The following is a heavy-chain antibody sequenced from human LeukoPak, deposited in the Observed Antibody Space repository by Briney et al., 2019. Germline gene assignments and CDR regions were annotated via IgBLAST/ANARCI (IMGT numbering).Heavy chain of an antibody. CDR1: GYTLTELS. D-gene: IGHD2-2*01. V-gene: IGHV1-24*01. CDR3: ATDRTRQYGTHFDY. Sequence: ASVKVSCKVSGYTLTELSMHWVRQAPGKGHEWMGGFDPEDGETIYAQKFQGRVTMTEDTSTDTAYMELSSLRSEDTAVYYCATDRTRQYGTHFDYWGQGTLVTVSS. J-gene: IGHJ4*02. CDR2: FDPEDGET.